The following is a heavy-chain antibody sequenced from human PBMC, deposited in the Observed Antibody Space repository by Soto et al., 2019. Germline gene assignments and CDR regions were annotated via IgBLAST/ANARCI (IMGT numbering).Heavy chain of an antibody. V-gene: IGHV5-10-1*01. J-gene: IGHJ6*02. CDR1: GYSFTIDW. CDR3: ARQAVTPGRGDYYGMDV. D-gene: IGHD4-17*01. CDR2: IDPSDSYT. Sequence: PGASLKISCNCSGYSFTIDWISCVRQMPGKGLEGMGRIDPSDSYTNYSPSFQGHVTISADKSISTAYLQWSSLKASDTAMYYCARQAVTPGRGDYYGMDVWGPGTTVTVSS.